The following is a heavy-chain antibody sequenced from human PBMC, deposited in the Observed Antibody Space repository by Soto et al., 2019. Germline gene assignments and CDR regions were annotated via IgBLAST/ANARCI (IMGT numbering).Heavy chain of an antibody. Sequence: QVQLQQWGAGLLKPSETLSLTCAVYGGSFSGYYWSWIRQPPGKGLEWIVEINHSGGTNYNPSLKSRGTISGDTSKNQFSLKLSSVTAAETAVYYCARREYDFWSGYYRGYYFDYWGQGTLVTVSS. J-gene: IGHJ4*02. CDR3: ARREYDFWSGYYRGYYFDY. D-gene: IGHD3-3*01. CDR1: GGSFSGYY. V-gene: IGHV4-34*01. CDR2: INHSGGT.